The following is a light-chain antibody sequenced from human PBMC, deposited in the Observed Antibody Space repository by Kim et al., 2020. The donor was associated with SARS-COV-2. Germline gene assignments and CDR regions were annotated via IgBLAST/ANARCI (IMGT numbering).Light chain of an antibody. V-gene: IGLV3-1*01. J-gene: IGLJ2*01. CDR2: YDN. CDR3: QAWDSDTVV. CDR1: KLGDKH. Sequence: SYELTQPPSVSVSPGQTASITCSGDKLGDKHACWYQQKPGQSPVLVIYYDNKRPSGIRERFSGSNSGNTATLTIRGTQAMDEADYYCQAWDSDTVVFGGGTQVTVL.